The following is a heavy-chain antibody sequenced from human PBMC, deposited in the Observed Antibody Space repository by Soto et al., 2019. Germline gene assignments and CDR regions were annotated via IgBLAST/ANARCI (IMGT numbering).Heavy chain of an antibody. Sequence: PSETLSLTCAVSGGSISSSNWWSWVRQPPGKGLEWIGEINHSGSTNYNPSLKSRVTISVDTSKNQFSLKLSSVTAADTAVYYCARGRRTKELRFLEWLSPPFDYWGQGTLVTVSS. D-gene: IGHD3-3*01. CDR2: INHSGST. V-gene: IGHV4-4*02. CDR3: ARGRRTKELRFLEWLSPPFDY. CDR1: GGSISSSNW. J-gene: IGHJ4*02.